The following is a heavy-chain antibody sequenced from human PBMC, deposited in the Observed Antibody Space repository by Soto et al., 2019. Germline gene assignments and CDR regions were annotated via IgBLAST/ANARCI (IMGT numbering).Heavy chain of an antibody. J-gene: IGHJ4*02. CDR3: ARELPYFWSGYYPYYFDY. V-gene: IGHV3-7*05. D-gene: IGHD3-3*01. CDR1: GFTFSNYW. Sequence: GGSLRLSCAASGFTFSNYWMGWVRQAPGKGLEWVANIKQGGSEKYYVDSVKGRFTISRDNAENSLYLQMNSLRAEDTAVYYCARELPYFWSGYYPYYFDYWGQGTLVTVSS. CDR2: IKQGGSEK.